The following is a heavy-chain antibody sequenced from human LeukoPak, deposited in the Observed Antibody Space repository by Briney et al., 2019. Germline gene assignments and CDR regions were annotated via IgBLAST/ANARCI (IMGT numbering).Heavy chain of an antibody. CDR3: AREGAENPWDY. Sequence: PSETLSLTCTVSGGSISSSSYYWGWIRQPPGKGLEWIGSIYYSGSTYYNPSLKSRVTISVDTSKNQFSLKLSSVTAADTAVYYCAREGAENPWDYWGQGTLVTVSS. V-gene: IGHV4-39*07. CDR1: GGSISSSSYY. CDR2: IYYSGST. D-gene: IGHD1-26*01. J-gene: IGHJ4*02.